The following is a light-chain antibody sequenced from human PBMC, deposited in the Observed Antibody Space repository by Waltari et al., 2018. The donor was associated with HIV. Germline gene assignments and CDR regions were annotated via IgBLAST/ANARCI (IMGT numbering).Light chain of an antibody. V-gene: IGKV1-33*01. Sequence: DIPMPQSPSSLSAPAGDTVTITCQASQDISNYVNWYQQKPGKAPKVLIYDASTLSEGVPSRFSGSGSGTDVTFTINSVQPEDIASYFCQQYDTLPFTFGRETKVDI. CDR1: QDISNY. J-gene: IGKJ4*01. CDR3: QQYDTLPFT. CDR2: DAS.